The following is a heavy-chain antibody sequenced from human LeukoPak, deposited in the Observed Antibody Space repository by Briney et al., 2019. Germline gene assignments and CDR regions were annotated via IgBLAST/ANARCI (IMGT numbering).Heavy chain of an antibody. J-gene: IGHJ5*02. Sequence: ASVTVSCKASGYTFTSYGISWVRQAPGQGLEWMGWISAYNGNTNYAQKLQGRVTMTTDTSTSTAYMELRSLRSDDTAVYYCARDYSKGWWFDPWGQGTPVTVSS. CDR1: GYTFTSYG. CDR2: ISAYNGNT. D-gene: IGHD4-4*01. V-gene: IGHV1-18*01. CDR3: ARDYSKGWWFDP.